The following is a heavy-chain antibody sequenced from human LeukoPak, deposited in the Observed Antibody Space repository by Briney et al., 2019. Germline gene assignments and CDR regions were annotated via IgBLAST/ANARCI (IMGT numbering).Heavy chain of an antibody. Sequence: ASVKVSCKASGYPFTRYGISWVRQGPGQGLEWMGWMNPDNGNTKYAQKFQGRVTMTTDTSTSTAHMELRSLRSDDTAVYYCATYYCSTTSCYPYFFDYWGQGTLVTVSS. CDR1: GYPFTRYG. CDR3: ATYYCSTTSCYPYFFDY. CDR2: MNPDNGNT. D-gene: IGHD2-2*01. V-gene: IGHV1-18*01. J-gene: IGHJ4*02.